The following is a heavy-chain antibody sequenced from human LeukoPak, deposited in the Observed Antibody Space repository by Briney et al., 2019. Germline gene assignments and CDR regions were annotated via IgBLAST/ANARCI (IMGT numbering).Heavy chain of an antibody. CDR3: ARSNGDYISAFDI. CDR2: IYYSGST. Sequence: PSETLSLTCTVSGGSISSYYWSWIRQPPGKGLEWIGYIYYSGSTYYNPSLKSRVTISVDTSKNQFSLKLSSVTAADTAVYYCARSNGDYISAFDIWGQGTMVTVSS. D-gene: IGHD4-17*01. V-gene: IGHV4-59*06. CDR1: GGSISSYY. J-gene: IGHJ3*02.